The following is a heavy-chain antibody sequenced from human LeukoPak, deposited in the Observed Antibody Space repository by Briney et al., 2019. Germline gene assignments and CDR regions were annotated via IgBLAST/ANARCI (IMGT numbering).Heavy chain of an antibody. J-gene: IGHJ4*02. CDR3: ARKRWYGFDY. CDR2: INHSGST. Sequence: PSETLSLTCAVYGGSFSGYYWSWIRQPPGKGLEWIGEINHSGSTNYNPSLKSRVTISVDTSKNQFSLKLSSVTAADTAVYYCARKRWYGFDYWGQGTLVTVSS. CDR1: GGSFSGYY. D-gene: IGHD6-13*01. V-gene: IGHV4-34*01.